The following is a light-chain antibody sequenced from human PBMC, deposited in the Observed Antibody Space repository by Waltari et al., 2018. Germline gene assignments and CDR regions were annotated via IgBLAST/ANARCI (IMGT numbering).Light chain of an antibody. Sequence: DSVMTQSPDSLAGSLGQRETINCTSSPSVLYSSNNKNYLAWYKQKPGQPPKLLIYWAYTRESGVPDRFSGSGSGTDFTLTISSLQAEDVAVYYCQQYYSTPTWTFGQGTKVEIK. CDR1: PSVLYSSNNKNY. CDR3: QQYYSTPTWT. J-gene: IGKJ1*01. CDR2: WAY. V-gene: IGKV4-1*01.